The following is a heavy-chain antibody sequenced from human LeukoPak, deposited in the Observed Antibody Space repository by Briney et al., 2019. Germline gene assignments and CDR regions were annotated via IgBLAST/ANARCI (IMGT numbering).Heavy chain of an antibody. J-gene: IGHJ4*02. CDR3: TRDWRYCTSISCYTYPSY. V-gene: IGHV3-49*04. Sequence: GGSLRLSCTGSGFTFGDYAMSWVRQAPGKGLEWVGFIRSKAYGATTEYAASVKGRLTISRDDSKSIAYLQMNSLKTEDTAVYYCTRDWRYCTSISCYTYPSYWGQGTLVTVSS. D-gene: IGHD2-2*02. CDR1: GFTFGDYA. CDR2: IRSKAYGATT.